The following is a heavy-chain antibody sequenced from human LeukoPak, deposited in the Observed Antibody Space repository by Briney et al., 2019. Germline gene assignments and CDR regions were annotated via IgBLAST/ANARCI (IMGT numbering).Heavy chain of an antibody. V-gene: IGHV5-51*01. CDR1: GYTFSSSW. CDR2: IYPGDSDT. CDR3: ARHSWGPIYYFDY. J-gene: IGHJ4*02. D-gene: IGHD3-16*01. Sequence: GESLKISCKGSGYTFSSSWIGWVRQMPGKGLEWMGIIYPGDSDTRYSPSFQGQVTISADRSISTAYLQWSSLKASDTAMYYCARHSWGPIYYFDYWGQGTLVTVSS.